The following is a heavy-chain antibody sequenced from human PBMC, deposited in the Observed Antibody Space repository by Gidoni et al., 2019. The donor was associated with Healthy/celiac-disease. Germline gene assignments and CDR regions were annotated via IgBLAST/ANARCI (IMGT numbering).Heavy chain of an antibody. D-gene: IGHD6-13*01. CDR3: ASPYSSTNTNYYYYYGMDV. CDR1: GFTFSSYS. Sequence: EVQLVESGGGLVKPGGSLRLSCAASGFTFSSYSMNWVRQAPGKGLEWVSSISSSSSYIYHADSVKGRFTISRDNAKNSLYLQMNSLRAEDTAVYYCASPYSSTNTNYYYYYGMDVWGQGTTVTVSS. CDR2: ISSSSSYI. V-gene: IGHV3-21*01. J-gene: IGHJ6*02.